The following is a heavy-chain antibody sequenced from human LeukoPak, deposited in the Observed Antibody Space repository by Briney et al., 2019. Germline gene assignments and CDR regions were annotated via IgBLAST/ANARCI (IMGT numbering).Heavy chain of an antibody. D-gene: IGHD3-3*01. V-gene: IGHV4-59*01. CDR1: GGYISSYY. CDR3: ARGYYDFWSALNYFDY. J-gene: IGHJ4*02. Sequence: SETLSLTCTVSGGYISSYYWSWIRQPPGKGLEWIGYIYYSGSTNYNPSLKSRVAISVDTSKNQFSLKLSSVTAADTAVYYCARGYYDFWSALNYFDYWGQGTLVTVSS. CDR2: IYYSGST.